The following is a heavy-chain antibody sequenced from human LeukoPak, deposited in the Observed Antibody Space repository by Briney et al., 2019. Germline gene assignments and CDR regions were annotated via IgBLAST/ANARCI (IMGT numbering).Heavy chain of an antibody. D-gene: IGHD3-10*01. V-gene: IGHV1-69*13. Sequence: SVKVSCKASGGTFSSYAISWVRQAPGQGLEWMGGIIPIFGTANYAQKFQGRVTITADESTSTAHMELGSLRSEDTAVYYCASGSGINLAPFDYWGQGTLVTVSS. J-gene: IGHJ4*02. CDR2: IIPIFGTA. CDR3: ASGSGINLAPFDY. CDR1: GGTFSSYA.